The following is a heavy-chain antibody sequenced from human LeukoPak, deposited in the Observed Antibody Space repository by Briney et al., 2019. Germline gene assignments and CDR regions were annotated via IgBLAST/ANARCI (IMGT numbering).Heavy chain of an antibody. CDR2: IWYDGSNK. Sequence: GGSLRLSCAASGFTFSSYGMHWVRQAPGKGLEWVAVIWYDGSNKYYADSVKGRFTISRGNSKNTLYLQMNSLRAEDTAVYYCARDKAVPAAGYYYGMDVWGKGTTVTVSS. V-gene: IGHV3-33*01. CDR3: ARDKAVPAAGYYYGMDV. D-gene: IGHD2-2*01. J-gene: IGHJ6*04. CDR1: GFTFSSYG.